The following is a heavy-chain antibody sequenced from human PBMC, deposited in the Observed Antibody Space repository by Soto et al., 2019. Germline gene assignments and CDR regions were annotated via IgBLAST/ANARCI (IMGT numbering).Heavy chain of an antibody. CDR3: ARGDCSSTSCYFAFPRAFYGMDV. CDR1: GFTFSSYA. D-gene: IGHD2-2*01. V-gene: IGHV3-30-3*01. J-gene: IGHJ6*02. Sequence: PGGSLRLSCAASGFTFSSYAMHWVRQAPGKGLEWVAVISYGGSNKYYADSVKGRFTISRDNSKNTLYLQMNSLRAEDTAVYYCARGDCSSTSCYFAFPRAFYGMDVWGQGTTVTVSS. CDR2: ISYGGSNK.